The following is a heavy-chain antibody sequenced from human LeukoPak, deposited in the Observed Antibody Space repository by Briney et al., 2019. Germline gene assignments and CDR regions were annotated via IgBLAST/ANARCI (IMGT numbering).Heavy chain of an antibody. CDR3: ARGTTMIVVVSIDY. Sequence: GGSLRLSCAASGFTFSSYSMNWVRQAPGKGLEWVSSISSSSSYTYYADSVKGRFTISRVNAKNSLYLQMNSLRAEDTAVYYCARGTTMIVVVSIDYWGQGTLVTVSS. D-gene: IGHD3-22*01. J-gene: IGHJ4*02. CDR2: ISSSSSYT. CDR1: GFTFSSYS. V-gene: IGHV3-21*01.